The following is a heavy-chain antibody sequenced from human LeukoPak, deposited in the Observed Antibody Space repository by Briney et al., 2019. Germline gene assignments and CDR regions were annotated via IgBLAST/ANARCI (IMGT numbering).Heavy chain of an antibody. D-gene: IGHD5-18*01. CDR3: ARQTALALTAY. Sequence: PSETLSLTCTVSGDSISKSSYYWGWVRQPPGKGLEWIGSIYHSGATYYSPSLRSRVSIPVDTSKNQFSLNLTSVTAADTAVFYCARQTALALTAYWGQGALVTVSS. J-gene: IGHJ4*02. CDR2: IYHSGAT. CDR1: GDSISKSSYY. V-gene: IGHV4-39*01.